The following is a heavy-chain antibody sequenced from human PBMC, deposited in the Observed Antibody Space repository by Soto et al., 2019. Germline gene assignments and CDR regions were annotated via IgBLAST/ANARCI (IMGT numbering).Heavy chain of an antibody. CDR3: SHRGFDWLLY. D-gene: IGHD3-9*01. J-gene: IGHJ4*02. CDR1: GYTFTSYG. V-gene: IGHV1-18*01. CDR2: ISAYNGNT. Sequence: GASVKVSCKASGYTFTSYGISWVRQAPGQGLEWMGWISAYNGNTYYNPSLRSRVTISVDTSKNQFSLKLSSVTAADTAVYYCSHRGFDWLLYWGQGTLVTVSS.